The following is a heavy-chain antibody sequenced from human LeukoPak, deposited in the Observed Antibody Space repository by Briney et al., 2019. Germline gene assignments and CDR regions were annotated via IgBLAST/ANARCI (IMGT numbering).Heavy chain of an antibody. V-gene: IGHV3-23*01. CDR2: ISVRGGDR. CDR1: GFSVSTYA. Sequence: GGSLRLSCAASGFSVSTYAMNCVRQVPGKGLEWVSGISVRGGDRYDAESVRGRFTISRDDSKNTVFLQMVSLRADDTAIYYCAKDRGFTLRDGGMFDSWGQGTLVIVSS. D-gene: IGHD5-24*01. CDR3: AKDRGFTLRDGGMFDS. J-gene: IGHJ4*02.